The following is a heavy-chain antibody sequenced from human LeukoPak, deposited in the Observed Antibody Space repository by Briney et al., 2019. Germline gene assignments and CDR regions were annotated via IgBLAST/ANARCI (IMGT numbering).Heavy chain of an antibody. D-gene: IGHD1-1*01. CDR3: AGELTKGGYFDY. CDR1: GYTFTSYY. Sequence: ASVKVSCKASGYTFTSYYMHWVRQAPGQGLEWMGIINPSGGSTSYAQKFQGRVTMTRGTSTSTVYMELSSLRSEDTAVYYCAGELTKGGYFDYWGQGTLVTVSS. CDR2: INPSGGST. J-gene: IGHJ4*02. V-gene: IGHV1-46*03.